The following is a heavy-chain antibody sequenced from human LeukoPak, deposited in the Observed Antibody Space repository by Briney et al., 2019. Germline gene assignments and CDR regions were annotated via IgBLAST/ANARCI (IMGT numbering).Heavy chain of an antibody. CDR3: ARDSALRI. CDR1: GFNFMVHG. J-gene: IGHJ4*02. CDR2: ISNTGSTI. D-gene: IGHD6-13*01. V-gene: IGHV3-48*01. Sequence: GGSLRLSCATSGFNFMVHGINWVRQAPGKELEWISYISNTGSTIYYSDSVQGRFTISRDDGKTSAYLQMNSLRVEDTAVYYCARDSALRIWGQGTLVTVSS.